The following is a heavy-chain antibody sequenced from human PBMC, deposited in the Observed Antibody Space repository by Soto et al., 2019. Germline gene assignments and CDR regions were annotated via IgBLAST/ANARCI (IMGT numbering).Heavy chain of an antibody. Sequence: SVKVSCKASGFTFTSSAVQWVRQARGQRLEWIGWIVVGSGNTNYAQKFQERVTITRDMSTSTAYMELSSLRSEDTAVYYCAAEEYGYGPIRDLDYWGQGTQVTVSS. CDR1: GFTFTSSA. D-gene: IGHD5-18*01. V-gene: IGHV1-58*01. J-gene: IGHJ4*02. CDR3: AAEEYGYGPIRDLDY. CDR2: IVVGSGNT.